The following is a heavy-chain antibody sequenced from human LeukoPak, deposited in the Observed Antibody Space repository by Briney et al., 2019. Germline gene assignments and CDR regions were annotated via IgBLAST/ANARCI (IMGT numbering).Heavy chain of an antibody. CDR3: ARGPYYDFWSGYYDYYYYYLDG. CDR1: GGSLSRHY. Sequence: PPETLSLTCTVSGGSLSRHYRSWIRQPPGKGLEWIGYIYFSGSTNYNPSLKSQVTISVDTSKDQFSLQLSSVTAADTAVYYCARGPYYDFWSGYYDYYYYYLDGWGKGTTVSVCS. D-gene: IGHD3-3*01. V-gene: IGHV4-59*11. CDR2: IYFSGST. J-gene: IGHJ6*03.